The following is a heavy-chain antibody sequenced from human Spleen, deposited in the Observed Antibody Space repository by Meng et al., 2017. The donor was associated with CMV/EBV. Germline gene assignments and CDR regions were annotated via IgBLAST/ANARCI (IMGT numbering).Heavy chain of an antibody. V-gene: IGHV3-15*01. J-gene: IGHJ6*02. CDR1: GVSTTSSSYF. CDR3: TTRDRITIFGVVIMGGLDV. Sequence: GGSLRLSCSVSGVSTTSSSYFWGWVRQAPGKGLEWVGRIKSKTDGGTTDYAAPVKGRFTISRDDSKNTLYLQMNSLKTEDTAVYYCTTRDRITIFGVVIMGGLDVWGQGTTVTVSS. D-gene: IGHD3-3*01. CDR2: IKSKTDGGTT.